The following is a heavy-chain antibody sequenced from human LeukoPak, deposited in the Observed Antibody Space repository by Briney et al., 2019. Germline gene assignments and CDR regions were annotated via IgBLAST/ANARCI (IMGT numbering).Heavy chain of an antibody. CDR3: ARDDFWSGYYEGYFDY. CDR1: GFTFSSYS. J-gene: IGHJ4*02. Sequence: GGSLRLSCAASGFTFSSYSLNWVRQAPGKGLEWVSSISSGSSYIYYADSVKGRFTISRDNAKNSLYLQMNSLRAEDTAVYYCARDDFWSGYYEGYFDYWGQGTLVTVSS. D-gene: IGHD3-3*01. CDR2: ISSGSSYI. V-gene: IGHV3-21*01.